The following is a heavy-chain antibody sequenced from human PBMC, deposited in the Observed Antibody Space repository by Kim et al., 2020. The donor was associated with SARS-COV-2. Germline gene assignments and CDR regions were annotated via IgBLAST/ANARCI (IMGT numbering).Heavy chain of an antibody. CDR1: GFTFSSYG. V-gene: IGHV3-30*18. J-gene: IGHJ6*02. D-gene: IGHD3-10*01. CDR2: ISYDGSNK. Sequence: GGSLRLSCAASGFTFSSYGMHWVRQAPGKGLEWVAVISYDGSNKYYADSVKGRFTISRDNSKNTLYLQMNSLRAEDTAVYYCAKEEWFGEPPVWYYGMDVWGQGTTVTVSS. CDR3: AKEEWFGEPPVWYYGMDV.